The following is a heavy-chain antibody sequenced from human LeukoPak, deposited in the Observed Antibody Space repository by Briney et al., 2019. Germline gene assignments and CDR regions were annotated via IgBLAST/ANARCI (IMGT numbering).Heavy chain of an antibody. CDR1: GFTFSTYG. D-gene: IGHD3-10*01. J-gene: IGHJ6*03. V-gene: IGHV3-30*02. CDR2: IRYDGSNQ. CDR3: ARDVIDVLLWFGELSHYYYYYYMDV. Sequence: GGSLRLSCAASGFTFSTYGIHWVRQAPGKGLEWVAFIRYDGSNQDYADSVKGRFTISRDNAKNSLYLQMNSLRAEDTAVYYCARDVIDVLLWFGELSHYYYYYYMDVWGKGTTVTVSS.